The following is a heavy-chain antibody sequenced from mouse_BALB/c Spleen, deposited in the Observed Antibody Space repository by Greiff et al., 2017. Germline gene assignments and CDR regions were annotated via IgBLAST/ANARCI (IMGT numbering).Heavy chain of an antibody. CDR3: AGGWLKGFAY. CDR2: INPYNDGT. Sequence: EVKLMESGPELVKPGASVKMSCKASGYTFTSYVMHWVKQKPGQGLEWIGYINPYNDGTKYNEKFKGKATLTSDKSSSTAYMELSSLTSEDSAVYYCAGGWLKGFAYWGQGTLVTVSA. J-gene: IGHJ3*01. V-gene: IGHV1-14*01. CDR1: GYTFTSYV. D-gene: IGHD2-3*01.